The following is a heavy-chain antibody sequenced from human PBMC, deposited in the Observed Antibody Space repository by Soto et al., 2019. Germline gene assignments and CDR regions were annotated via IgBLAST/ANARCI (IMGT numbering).Heavy chain of an antibody. Sequence: QVQLVESGGGVVQPGRSLRLSCAASGFTFSSYAMHWVRQAPGKGLEWVAVISYDGSNKYYADSVKGRFTISRDNYKNTLYLQMNSLRAEDTAVYYCARDGRAAAGFFDYWGQGTLVTVSS. J-gene: IGHJ4*02. CDR1: GFTFSSYA. CDR2: ISYDGSNK. CDR3: ARDGRAAAGFFDY. D-gene: IGHD6-13*01. V-gene: IGHV3-30-3*01.